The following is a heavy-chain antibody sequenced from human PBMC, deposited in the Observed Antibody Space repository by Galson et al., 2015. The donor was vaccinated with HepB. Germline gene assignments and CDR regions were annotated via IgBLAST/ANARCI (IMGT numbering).Heavy chain of an antibody. Sequence: CTVSGGSINSHYWSWLRQPPGKELEWIGYIYYSGSTKYNPSLKSRVTMSINTSESHFSLSLSSVTAADTAVYYCARHLLIDPFEIWGQGTMIIVSS. CDR3: ARHLLIDPFEI. D-gene: IGHD3-9*01. CDR2: IYYSGST. CDR1: GGSINSHY. J-gene: IGHJ3*02. V-gene: IGHV4-59*11.